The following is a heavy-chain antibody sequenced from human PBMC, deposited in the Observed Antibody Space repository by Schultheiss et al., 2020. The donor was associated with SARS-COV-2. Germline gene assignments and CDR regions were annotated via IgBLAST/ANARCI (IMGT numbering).Heavy chain of an antibody. J-gene: IGHJ4*02. V-gene: IGHV3-30*03. CDR2: ISYDGSNK. CDR3: ARDQDYGDDFDY. CDR1: GFTFSSYS. Sequence: GGSLRLSCAASGFTFSSYSMNWVRQAPGKGLEWVAVISYDGSNKYYADSVKGRFTISRDNSKNTLYLQMNSLRAEDTAVYYCARDQDYGDDFDYWGQGTLVTVSS. D-gene: IGHD4-17*01.